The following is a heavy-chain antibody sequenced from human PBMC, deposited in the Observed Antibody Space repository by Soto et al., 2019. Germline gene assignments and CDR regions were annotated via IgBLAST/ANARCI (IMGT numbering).Heavy chain of an antibody. CDR3: ARSTWGAFDI. V-gene: IGHV4-39*01. CDR2: IYYSGST. D-gene: IGHD1-1*01. Sequence: QLQLQESGPGLVKPSETLSLTCTVSGGSISSRSYYWGWIRQPPGKGLECIGSIYYSGSTYSNPYLKSRVTISVDTSKEQFSLNLSSVTAADTAVYYWARSTWGAFDIWGQGTMVTVSS. CDR1: GGSISSRSYY. J-gene: IGHJ3*02.